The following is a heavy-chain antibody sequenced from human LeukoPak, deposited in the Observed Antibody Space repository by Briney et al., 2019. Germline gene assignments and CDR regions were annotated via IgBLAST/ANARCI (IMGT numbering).Heavy chain of an antibody. D-gene: IGHD6-6*01. CDR1: GFTFSSYS. Sequence: GGSLRLSCAASGFTFSSYSMNWVRQAPGEGLEWLSYLSSSSSTIYYADSVKGRFTISRDNAQNSLYLQMNSLRDEDTAVYYCARATLAVQYYFDYWGQGTLVTVSS. CDR2: LSSSSSTI. CDR3: ARATLAVQYYFDY. J-gene: IGHJ4*02. V-gene: IGHV3-48*02.